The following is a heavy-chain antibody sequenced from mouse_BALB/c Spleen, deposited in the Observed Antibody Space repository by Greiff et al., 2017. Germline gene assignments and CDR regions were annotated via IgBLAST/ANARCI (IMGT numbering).Heavy chain of an antibody. CDR2: INPYNGDT. Sequence: VHVKQSGPELVKPGASVKISCKASGYSFTGYFMNWVKQSHGKSLEWIGRINPYNGDTFYNQKFKGKATLTVDKSSSTAHMELLSLTSEDSAVYYCGRGGYDYDRAWFAYWGQGTLVTVSA. J-gene: IGHJ3*01. CDR1: GYSFTGYF. V-gene: IGHV1-37*01. D-gene: IGHD2-4*01. CDR3: GRGGYDYDRAWFAY.